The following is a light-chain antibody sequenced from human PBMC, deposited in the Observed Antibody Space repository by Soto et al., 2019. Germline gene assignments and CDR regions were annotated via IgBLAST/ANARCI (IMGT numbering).Light chain of an antibody. V-gene: IGKV3-20*01. Sequence: EIVLTQSPGTLSLSPGERATLSCRASRSVGNNYLAWYQQRPGQAPNLLIYDASSRATGVPDRFSGSGSGTDFTLTISSLQPEDFAVYYCQQYGSSGTFGQGTRLEIK. J-gene: IGKJ5*01. CDR2: DAS. CDR3: QQYGSSGT. CDR1: RSVGNNY.